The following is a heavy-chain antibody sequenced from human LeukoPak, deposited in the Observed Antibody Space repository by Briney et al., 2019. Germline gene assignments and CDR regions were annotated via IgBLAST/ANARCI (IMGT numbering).Heavy chain of an antibody. CDR3: ARGQTYYYDSSGYYRTDYFDY. Sequence: ASVKVSCKASGGTFSSYAISWVRQAPGQGLAWMGRIIPILGIANYAQKFQGRVTITADKSTSTAYMELSSLRSEDTAVYYCARGQTYYYDSSGYYRTDYFDYWGQGTLVTVSS. CDR1: GGTFSSYA. D-gene: IGHD3-22*01. CDR2: IIPILGIA. V-gene: IGHV1-69*04. J-gene: IGHJ4*02.